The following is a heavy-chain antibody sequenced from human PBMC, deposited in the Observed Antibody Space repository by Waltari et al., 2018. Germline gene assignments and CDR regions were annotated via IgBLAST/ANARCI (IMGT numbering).Heavy chain of an antibody. V-gene: IGHV4-61*02. CDR2: IYTSGNT. J-gene: IGHJ4*02. CDR1: GGSISYGSYY. D-gene: IGHD2-8*01. Sequence: QVQLQESGPGLLKTSQTLSLTCSVSGGSISYGSYYWRWIRQPAGKGLEWIGRIYTSGNTNYNPSLKSRVTMSLVTSKNQFSLKLNFVTAADTAVYYCARAPGLYQPFDSWGQGALVTVSS. CDR3: ARAPGLYQPFDS.